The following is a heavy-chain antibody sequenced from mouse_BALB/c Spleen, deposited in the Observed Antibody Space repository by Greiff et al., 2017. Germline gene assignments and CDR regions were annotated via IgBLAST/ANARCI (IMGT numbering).Heavy chain of an antibody. J-gene: IGHJ2*01. CDR2: ISNLAYSI. Sequence: EVQGVESGGGLVQPGGSRKLSCAASGFTFSDYGMAWVRQAPGQGPEWVAFISNLAYSIYYADTVTGRFTISRENAKNTLYLEMSSLRSEDTAMYYCARDPYYFDYWGQGTTLTVSS. CDR1: GFTFSDYG. V-gene: IGHV5-15*02. CDR3: ARDPYYFDY.